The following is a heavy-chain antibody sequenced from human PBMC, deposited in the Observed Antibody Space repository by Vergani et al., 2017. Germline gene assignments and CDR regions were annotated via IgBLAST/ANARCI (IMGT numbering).Heavy chain of an antibody. CDR2: INANGAAT. J-gene: IGHJ4*02. CDR1: GFKFDDYG. Sequence: EVQLVESGGGRVRPGGSLRLSCEVSGFKFDDYGVSWVRQAPGKGLEWVSAINANGAATGYADSVKGRFTISRDNAVNSLYLQMNRLRVEDTAFYYCTRSLLYCISAGCFPLQFDSWGQGALVTVSS. D-gene: IGHD2-2*01. V-gene: IGHV3-20*04. CDR3: TRSLLYCISAGCFPLQFDS.